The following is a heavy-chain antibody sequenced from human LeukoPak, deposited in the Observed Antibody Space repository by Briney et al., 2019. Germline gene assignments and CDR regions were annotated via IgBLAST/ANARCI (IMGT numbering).Heavy chain of an antibody. CDR1: GGSFSGYY. J-gene: IGHJ4*02. Sequence: SETLSLTCAVSGGSFSGYYWSWIRQPPGKGLEWIGEINHSGSTNYNPALKSRGTISVDTSKNQFSLKLSSVTAADTAVYYCARGLTTRYYDILTGYYHPFEYWGQGTLVTVSS. D-gene: IGHD3-9*01. V-gene: IGHV4-34*01. CDR3: ARGLTTRYYDILTGYYHPFEY. CDR2: INHSGST.